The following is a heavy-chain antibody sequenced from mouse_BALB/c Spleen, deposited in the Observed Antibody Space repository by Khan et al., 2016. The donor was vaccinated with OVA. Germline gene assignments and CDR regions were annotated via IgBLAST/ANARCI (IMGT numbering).Heavy chain of an antibody. D-gene: IGHD1-1*01. Sequence: QVQLQQSGAELAKPGASVKMSCKASGYTFTSYWMHWVKQRPGQGLEWIGYINPSTGYTEYNQKFKDKATLTADTSSSTAYMQLSSLTSEDSAVYYCASYYGSSYAMDYCGQEASVTVSS. V-gene: IGHV1-7*01. CDR1: GYTFTSYW. J-gene: IGHJ4*01. CDR2: INPSTGYT. CDR3: ASYYGSSYAMDY.